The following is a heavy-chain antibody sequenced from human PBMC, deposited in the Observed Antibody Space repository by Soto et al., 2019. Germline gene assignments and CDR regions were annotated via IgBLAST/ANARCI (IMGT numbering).Heavy chain of an antibody. CDR2: ISSNGGST. CDR1: GFTFSSYA. V-gene: IGHV3-64*01. CDR3: ARDSRRGDAFDI. D-gene: IGHD1-26*01. Sequence: PGGSLRLSCAASGFTFSSYAMHWVRQAPGRGLEYVSAISSNGGSTYYANSVKGRFTISRDNSKNTLYLQMGSLRAEDMAVYYCARDSRRGDAFDIWGQGTMVTVSS. J-gene: IGHJ3*02.